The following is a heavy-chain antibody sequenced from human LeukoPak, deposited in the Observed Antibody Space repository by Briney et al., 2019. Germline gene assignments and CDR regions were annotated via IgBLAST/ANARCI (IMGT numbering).Heavy chain of an antibody. Sequence: PGGSLRLSCAASGFTFSSYGMHWVRQAPGKGLEWVAVIWYDGSNKYYADSVKGRFTISRDNSKNTLYLQMNSLRAEDTAVYYCARGPVLRYFDWLSATDAFDIWGQGTMVTVSS. CDR3: ARGPVLRYFDWLSATDAFDI. J-gene: IGHJ3*02. CDR2: IWYDGSNK. D-gene: IGHD3-9*01. V-gene: IGHV3-33*01. CDR1: GFTFSSYG.